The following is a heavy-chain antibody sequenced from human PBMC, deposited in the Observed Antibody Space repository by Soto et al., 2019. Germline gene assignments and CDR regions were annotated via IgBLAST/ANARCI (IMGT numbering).Heavy chain of an antibody. CDR2: IYYSGST. V-gene: IGHV4-59*01. J-gene: IGHJ5*02. D-gene: IGHD3-22*01. CDR3: ASTTLYYYDSSGYYYSWFDP. Sequence: SETLSLTCTVSGGSISSYYWSWIRQPPGKGLEWIGYIYYSGSTNYSPSLKSRVTISVDTSKNQFSLKLSSVTAADTAVYYCASTTLYYYDSSGYYYSWFDPWGQGTLVTVSS. CDR1: GGSISSYY.